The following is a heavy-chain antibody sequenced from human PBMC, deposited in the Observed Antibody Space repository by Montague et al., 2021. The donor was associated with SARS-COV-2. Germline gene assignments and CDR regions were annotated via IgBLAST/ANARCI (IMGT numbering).Heavy chain of an antibody. CDR1: GGSITGYY. Sequence: SETLSLTCTVSGGSITGYYWSWLRRSPGKGLEWIAYIYDGGAVNYNPSLWSRVTISTDTPKNQLSLKVNSVAAADTAVYYCVRDHPYGGPRGAYDIWGQGTLVTVSS. V-gene: IGHV4-59*01. D-gene: IGHD4-23*01. CDR2: IYDGGAV. J-gene: IGHJ1*01. CDR3: VRDHPYGGPRGAYDI.